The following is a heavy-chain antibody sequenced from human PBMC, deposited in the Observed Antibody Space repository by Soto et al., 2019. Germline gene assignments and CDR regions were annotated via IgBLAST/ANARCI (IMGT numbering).Heavy chain of an antibody. CDR2: ISYDGSNK. V-gene: IGHV3-30-3*01. J-gene: IGHJ4*02. CDR1: GFTFSSYA. Sequence: QVQLVESGGGVVQPGRSLRLSCAASGFTFSSYAMHWVRQAPGKGLEWVAVISYDGSNKYYADSVKGRFTISRDNSKNTLYLQMNSRRAEDTSFDYCARGFHQTDYGDSSYFDYWGQGTLVTVSS. CDR3: ARGFHQTDYGDSSYFDY. D-gene: IGHD4-17*01.